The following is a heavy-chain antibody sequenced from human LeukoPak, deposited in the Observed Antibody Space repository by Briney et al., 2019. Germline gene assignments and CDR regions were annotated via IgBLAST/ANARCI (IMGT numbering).Heavy chain of an antibody. D-gene: IGHD3-16*01. CDR2: ISGSGGST. J-gene: IGHJ4*02. CDR1: GFTFSSYA. V-gene: IGHV3-23*01. Sequence: GGSLRLSCAASGFTFSSYAMSWVRQAPGKGLEWVSAISGSGGSTYYADSVKGRFTISRDNSKNKLYLQKNSPRAEETAGYYRAEKFGGYCRGTRCQLHFDYWGQGTLVTVSS. CDR3: AEKFGGYCRGTRCQLHFDY.